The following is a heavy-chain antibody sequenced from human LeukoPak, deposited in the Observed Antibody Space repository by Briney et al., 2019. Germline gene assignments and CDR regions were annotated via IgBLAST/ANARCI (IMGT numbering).Heavy chain of an antibody. V-gene: IGHV4-38-2*02. CDR3: ARETAAGGWFDP. CDR2: IYHSGST. D-gene: IGHD6-13*01. J-gene: IGHJ5*02. Sequence: PSETLSLTCTVSGYSISSGYYWGWIRQPPGKGLEWIGSIYHSGSTYYNPSLKSRVTISVDTSENQFSLKLSSVTAADTAVYYCARETAAGGWFDPWGQGTLVTVSS. CDR1: GYSISSGYY.